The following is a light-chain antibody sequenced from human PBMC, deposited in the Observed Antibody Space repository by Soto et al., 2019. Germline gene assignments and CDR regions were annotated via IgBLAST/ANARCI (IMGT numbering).Light chain of an antibody. CDR3: QQYGSSPPWT. V-gene: IGKV3-20*01. J-gene: IGKJ1*01. CDR1: QSVSSSY. CDR2: GAS. Sequence: VLTQSPGTLSLSPGERATLSCRASQSVSSSYLAWYQQKPGQAPRLLIYGASSRATGIPDRFSGSGSGTDFTLPISRLEPEDFAAYYCQQYGSSPPWTFGQGTKVDIK.